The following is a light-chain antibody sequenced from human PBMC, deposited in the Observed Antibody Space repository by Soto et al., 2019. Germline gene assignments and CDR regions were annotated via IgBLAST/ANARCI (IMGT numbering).Light chain of an antibody. V-gene: IGKV1-9*01. J-gene: IGKJ1*01. CDR3: QQLSSYPVT. CDR1: QDIGIY. CDR2: AAS. Sequence: DIRMTHSPSSLSASVGDRVTITCRASQDIGIYLAWYQQKPGKAPNLLIYAASSLQRGVPSRFSGSGSGKDFTLTVRSLQPEDFATYHSQQLSSYPVTFGHGPRVEIX.